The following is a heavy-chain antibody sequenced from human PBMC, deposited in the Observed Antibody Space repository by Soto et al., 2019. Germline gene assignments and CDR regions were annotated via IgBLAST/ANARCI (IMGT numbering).Heavy chain of an antibody. CDR3: ARGSHYVWGH. J-gene: IGHJ4*02. CDR2: FYHSGTT. CDR1: GGSIRSYY. D-gene: IGHD3-16*01. Sequence: PSETLSLTCSVSGGSIRSYYWSWIRQPPEKGLEWIGDFYHSGTTNYNPSLNSRVTMSVDKSNNQCSLKVSAVTAADTAVYYCARGSHYVWGHWGQGTVVTVSS. V-gene: IGHV4-59*12.